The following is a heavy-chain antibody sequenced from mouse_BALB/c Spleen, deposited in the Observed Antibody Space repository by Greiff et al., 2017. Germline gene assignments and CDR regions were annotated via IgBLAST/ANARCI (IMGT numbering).Heavy chain of an antibody. Sequence: VQLVESGAELAKPGASVKMSCKASGYTFTSYWMHWVKQRPGQGLEWIGYINPSTGYTEYNQKFKDKATLTADKSSSTAYMQLSSLTSEDSAVYYCARRVYYDYEFAYWGQGTLVTVSA. CDR2: INPSTGYT. CDR1: GYTFTSYW. CDR3: ARRVYYDYEFAY. D-gene: IGHD2-4*01. J-gene: IGHJ3*01. V-gene: IGHV1-7*01.